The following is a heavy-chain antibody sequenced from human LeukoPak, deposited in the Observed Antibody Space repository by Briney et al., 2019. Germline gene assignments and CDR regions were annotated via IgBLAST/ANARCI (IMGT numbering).Heavy chain of an antibody. J-gene: IGHJ6*03. CDR1: GGTFTSYT. Sequence: GASVKVSCKASGGTFTSYTISWVRQAPGQGLEWMGRIIPILGIANYAQKFQGRVTITADKSTSTAYMGLSSLRSEDTAVYYCVLGSRGPYYYYMDVWGKGTTVTVSS. CDR3: VLGSRGPYYYYMDV. V-gene: IGHV1-69*02. CDR2: IIPILGIA. D-gene: IGHD3-10*01.